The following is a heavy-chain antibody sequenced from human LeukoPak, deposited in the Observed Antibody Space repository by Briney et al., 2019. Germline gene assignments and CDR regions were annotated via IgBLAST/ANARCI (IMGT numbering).Heavy chain of an antibody. V-gene: IGHV4-59*11. CDR2: IFYSGST. J-gene: IGHJ5*02. D-gene: IGHD3-22*01. Sequence: SETLSLTCTVSGGSISSHYWSWIRQPPGKELEWIGYIFYSGSTKYNPSLRSRVTISVDTSKNQFSLKLSSVTAADTAVYYCARVGNYYDSKPNWFDPWGQGTLVTVSS. CDR3: ARVGNYYDSKPNWFDP. CDR1: GGSISSHY.